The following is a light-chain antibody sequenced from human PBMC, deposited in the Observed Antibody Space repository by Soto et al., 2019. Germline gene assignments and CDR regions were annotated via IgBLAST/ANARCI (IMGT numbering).Light chain of an antibody. CDR2: EVS. CDR1: SSDVGAYDY. J-gene: IGLJ1*01. CDR3: SSYTTTDPYV. V-gene: IGLV2-14*01. Sequence: QSALTQPASVSRSPGQSITISCTGTSSDVGAYDYVSWYQQHPGKAPKYLIYEVSNRPSGVSDRFSGSKSGTTASLTISGLQAEEEADYYCSSYTTTDPYVFGTGTKVTVL.